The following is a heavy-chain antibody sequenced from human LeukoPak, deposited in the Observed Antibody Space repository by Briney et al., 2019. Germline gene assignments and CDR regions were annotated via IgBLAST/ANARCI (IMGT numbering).Heavy chain of an antibody. J-gene: IGHJ4*02. V-gene: IGHV1-8*01. D-gene: IGHD4/OR15-4a*01. CDR2: MNPNSGNT. CDR1: GYTFTSYD. Sequence: GSVKVSCKASGYTFTSYDINWVRQATGQGLEWMGWMNPNSGNTGYAQKFQGRVTMTRNTSISTAYMKLSSLRSEDTAVYYCARPTMVAKNYFDYWGQGTLVTVSS. CDR3: ARPTMVAKNYFDY.